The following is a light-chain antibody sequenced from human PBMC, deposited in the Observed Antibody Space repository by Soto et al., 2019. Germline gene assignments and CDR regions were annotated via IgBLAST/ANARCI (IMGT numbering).Light chain of an antibody. J-gene: IGKJ2*01. Sequence: DIQMPQSPSSLSASVGDSVTITCQARQDISNYLNWYQQKPGQAPKLLIYDASNLEAGVPSRFSGSGSGTDFTFTISSLQPEDMATYYCQQYDNLPYTFGQGTKLEIK. CDR1: QDISNY. CDR2: DAS. V-gene: IGKV1-33*01. CDR3: QQYDNLPYT.